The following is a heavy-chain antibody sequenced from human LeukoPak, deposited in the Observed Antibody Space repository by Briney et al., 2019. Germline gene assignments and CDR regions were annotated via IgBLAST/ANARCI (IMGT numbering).Heavy chain of an antibody. Sequence: SETLSLTCTVSGGSISSYYWSWIRQPPGKGLEWIGYIYTSGSTNYNPSLKSRVTISVDTSKNQFSLKLSSVTAADTAVYYRVLSPAFWSGYTFDYWGQGTLVTVSS. V-gene: IGHV4-4*09. CDR1: GGSISSYY. D-gene: IGHD3-3*01. J-gene: IGHJ4*02. CDR3: VLSPAFWSGYTFDY. CDR2: IYTSGST.